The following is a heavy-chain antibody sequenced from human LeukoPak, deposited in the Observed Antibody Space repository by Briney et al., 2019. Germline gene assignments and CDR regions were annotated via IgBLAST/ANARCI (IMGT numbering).Heavy chain of an antibody. J-gene: IGHJ4*02. Sequence: SETLSLTCTVSGYSISTGYYWDWIRPPPGKGLEWIGTFYHGGSTYHNPSLKSRVTISVDTSKNQFSLNLTSVTAADTAVYYCAREGMVRGVIAPFDYWGQGTLVTVSS. CDR1: GYSISTGYY. CDR3: AREGMVRGVIAPFDY. V-gene: IGHV4-38-2*02. D-gene: IGHD3-10*01. CDR2: FYHGGST.